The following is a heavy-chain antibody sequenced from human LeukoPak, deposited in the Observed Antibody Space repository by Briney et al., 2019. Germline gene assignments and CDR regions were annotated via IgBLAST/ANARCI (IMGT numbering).Heavy chain of an antibody. Sequence: SETLSLTCTVSGASISSGGYYWSWIRQHPGKGLEWIGYIYYGGSTYYNPSLKSRITISVDTSKNQFSLELSSVTAADTAVYYCARADGGVRGYYFDYWGQGIMVTFSS. D-gene: IGHD3-10*01. V-gene: IGHV4-31*03. J-gene: IGHJ4*02. CDR1: GASISSGGYY. CDR3: ARADGGVRGYYFDY. CDR2: IYYGGST.